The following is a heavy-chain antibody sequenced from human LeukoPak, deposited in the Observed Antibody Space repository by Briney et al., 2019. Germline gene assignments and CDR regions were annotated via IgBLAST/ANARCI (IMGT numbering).Heavy chain of an antibody. D-gene: IGHD3-22*01. Sequence: GASVKVSCKASGYIFTNYYMHWVRQVPGQGLEWMGIINTRGGSTSYAQKSQGRVNMTRDMSTSTVYMELSSLRSEDTAVYYCARDPPTDSSGYVFDPWGQGTLVTVSS. CDR3: ARDPPTDSSGYVFDP. CDR2: INTRGGST. J-gene: IGHJ5*02. CDR1: GYIFTNYY. V-gene: IGHV1-46*01.